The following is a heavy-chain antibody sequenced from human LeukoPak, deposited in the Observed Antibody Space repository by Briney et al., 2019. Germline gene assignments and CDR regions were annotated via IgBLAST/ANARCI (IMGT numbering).Heavy chain of an antibody. J-gene: IGHJ3*02. CDR2: ISSSSSYI. CDR1: GFTFSSYS. CDR3: ARDLKDSSGYNDAFDI. D-gene: IGHD3-22*01. Sequence: PGGSLRLSCAASGFTFSSYSMNWVRQAPGKGLEWVSSISSSSSYIYYADSVKGRFTISRDNAKNSLYLQMNSLRAEDTAVYYCARDLKDSSGYNDAFDIWGQGTMVTVSS. V-gene: IGHV3-21*01.